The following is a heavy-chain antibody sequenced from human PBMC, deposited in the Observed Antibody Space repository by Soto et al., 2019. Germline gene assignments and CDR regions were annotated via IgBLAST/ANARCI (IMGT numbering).Heavy chain of an antibody. CDR3: SRCDLPTIYYYYGMDV. CDR2: ISYDGSNK. CDR1: GFTFSSYA. V-gene: IGHV3-30-3*01. J-gene: IGHJ6*02. Sequence: QVQLVESGGGVVQPGRSLRLSCAASGFTFSSYAMHWVRQAPGKGLEWVAVISYDGSNKYYADSVKGRFTISRDNSKNTLYLQMYSLRAEDTAVYYCSRCDLPTIYYYYGMDVWGQGTTVTVSS.